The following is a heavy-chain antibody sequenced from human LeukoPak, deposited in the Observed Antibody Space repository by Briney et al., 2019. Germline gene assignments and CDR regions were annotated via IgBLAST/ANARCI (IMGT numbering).Heavy chain of an antibody. CDR2: IYHSGST. V-gene: IGHV4-30-2*01. CDR1: GGSISGGGYY. D-gene: IGHD3-16*01. Sequence: PSETLSLTCTVSGGSISGGGYYWSWIRQPPGKGLEWVGFIYHSGSTYYNPSLKSRVTISVDRSKNQFSLKLNSVTAADTAVYYCARHGQGASDYWGQGTLVTVSS. J-gene: IGHJ4*02. CDR3: ARHGQGASDY.